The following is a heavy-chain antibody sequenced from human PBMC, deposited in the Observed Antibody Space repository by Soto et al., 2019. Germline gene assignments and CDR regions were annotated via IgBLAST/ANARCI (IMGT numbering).Heavy chain of an antibody. J-gene: IGHJ4*02. V-gene: IGHV1-46*01. CDR2: INPASGST. CDR1: GYTFTHYY. CDR3: ARDLAAGEH. Sequence: QVQLVQSGAEVKKPGASVKLSCRTSGYTFTHYYIHWVRQAPGQGLEWLAIINPASGSTNYAQDFQGRLTLTMDTSTTTVYMELSGLRAEDTAIFYCARDLAAGEHWVQGTLVTVSS. D-gene: IGHD6-13*01.